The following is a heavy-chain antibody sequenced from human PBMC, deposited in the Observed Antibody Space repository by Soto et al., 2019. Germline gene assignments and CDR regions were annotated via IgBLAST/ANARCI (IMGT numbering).Heavy chain of an antibody. CDR1: GGSVSSSNYY. J-gene: IGHJ6*02. D-gene: IGHD5-18*01. Sequence: PSETLSLTCTVSGGSVSSSNYYWNWIRQPPGKGLEWIGFVSDSGSTDYNPSLRSRVTMSLDTSKNQFSLKLSSVTAADTAVYYCARDRPIGSYGLRGAYYYYGMDVWGQGTTVTVSS. CDR2: VSDSGST. V-gene: IGHV4-61*01. CDR3: ARDRPIGSYGLRGAYYYYGMDV.